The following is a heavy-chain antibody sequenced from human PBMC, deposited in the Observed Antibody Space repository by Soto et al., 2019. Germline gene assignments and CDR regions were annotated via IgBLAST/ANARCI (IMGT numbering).Heavy chain of an antibody. V-gene: IGHV1-18*01. D-gene: IGHD1-20*01. J-gene: IGHJ4*02. Sequence: GAAVKVSCKASGYTFASYGISWGRQAPGQGLEWMGWISAYNGNTNYAQKLQGRVTMTTGTSTSTAYMELRSLRSDDTAVYYCARGNGITGTTPYYFDYWGQGTQVTVSS. CDR1: GYTFASYG. CDR2: ISAYNGNT. CDR3: ARGNGITGTTPYYFDY.